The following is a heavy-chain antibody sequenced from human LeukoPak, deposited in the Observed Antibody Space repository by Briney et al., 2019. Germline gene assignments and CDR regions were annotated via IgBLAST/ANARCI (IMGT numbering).Heavy chain of an antibody. CDR2: IYYSGST. CDR1: GGSISSSSYY. J-gene: IGHJ4*02. D-gene: IGHD3-22*01. Sequence: SETLSLTCTVSGGSISSSSYYWGWIRQPPGKGLERIGSIYYSGSTYYNPSLKSRVTISVDTSKNQFSLKLSSVTAADTAVYYCARRDYYDSSGYYNVGDYWGQGTLVTVSS. V-gene: IGHV4-39*01. CDR3: ARRDYYDSSGYYNVGDY.